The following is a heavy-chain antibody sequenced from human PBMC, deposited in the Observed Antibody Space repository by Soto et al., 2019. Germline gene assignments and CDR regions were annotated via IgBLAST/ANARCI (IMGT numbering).Heavy chain of an antibody. V-gene: IGHV4-39*01. CDR1: GGSISNSSYY. CDR3: ATHDCSGGSCYPSVHATYFGY. CDR2: IYYSGST. J-gene: IGHJ4*02. Sequence: QLQLQESGPGLVKPSETLSLTCTVSGGSISNSSYYWGWIRQPPGKGLEWIASIYYSGSTYYNPSLKSRVTISIDTSKNQFSLQLSSVTAAETAIYYCATHDCSGGSCYPSVHATYFGYWGQGTLVTVSS. D-gene: IGHD2-15*01.